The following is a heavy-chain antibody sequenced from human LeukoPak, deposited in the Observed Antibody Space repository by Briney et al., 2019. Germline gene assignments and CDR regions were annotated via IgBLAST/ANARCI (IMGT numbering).Heavy chain of an antibody. CDR3: ASGRYSYSSPTFFDY. CDR1: GGTFSSYA. V-gene: IGHV1-69*01. Sequence: GASVKVSCKASGGTFSSYAISWVRQAPGQGLEWMGGIIPVFRTANYAQKFQGRVTITADESTSTAYMELSSLRSDDTAVYYCASGRYSYSSPTFFDYWGQGTLVTVSS. D-gene: IGHD5-18*01. J-gene: IGHJ4*02. CDR2: IIPVFRTA.